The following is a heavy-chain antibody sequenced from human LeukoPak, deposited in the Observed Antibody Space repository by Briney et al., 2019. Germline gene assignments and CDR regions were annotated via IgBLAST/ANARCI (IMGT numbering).Heavy chain of an antibody. Sequence: GGSLRLSCGASGFAFSSYCMTWLRQAPGKGLEFVANIEPAGSATYYADSVKGRFTISRDNTKNLLYLQMNSLTAEDSAVYHCGRFGYVSAVDPWGQGALVTVSS. CDR3: GRFGYVSAVDP. V-gene: IGHV3-7*01. D-gene: IGHD2-15*01. CDR2: IEPAGSAT. J-gene: IGHJ5*02. CDR1: GFAFSSYC.